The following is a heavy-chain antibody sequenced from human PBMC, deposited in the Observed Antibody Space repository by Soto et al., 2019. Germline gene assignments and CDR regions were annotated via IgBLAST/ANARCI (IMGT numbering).Heavy chain of an antibody. Sequence: PXATLSLTCAVSGFSISSGYFWCWIRQPPGKGPEGLGSIYHSGTTYYNPSVKGRVTISVDTSKNQFSLKMSSVTAADTAVYYCARDSSGYYWFDPWGQGTLVTVSS. CDR1: GFSISSGYF. V-gene: IGHV4-38-2*02. CDR3: ARDSSGYYWFDP. CDR2: IYHSGTT. J-gene: IGHJ5*02. D-gene: IGHD3-22*01.